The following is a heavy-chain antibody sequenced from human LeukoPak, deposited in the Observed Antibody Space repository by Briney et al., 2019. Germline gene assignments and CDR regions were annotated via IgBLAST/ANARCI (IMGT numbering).Heavy chain of an antibody. CDR2: ITGSGGGT. V-gene: IGHV3-23*01. D-gene: IGHD3-9*01. CDR3: AKWGDYDVLTGYYDPDY. CDR1: GFTFSNYA. Sequence: GASLRLSCAASGFTFSNYAMSWVRQAPGKGLEWVSAITGSGGGTYYADSVKGRFTISRDNSKNTLYLQMNSLRAEDTAVYYCAKWGDYDVLTGYYDPDYWGQGTLVTVSS. J-gene: IGHJ4*02.